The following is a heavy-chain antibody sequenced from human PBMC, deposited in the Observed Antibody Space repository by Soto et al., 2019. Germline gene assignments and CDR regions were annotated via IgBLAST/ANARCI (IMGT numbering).Heavy chain of an antibody. CDR1: GGSISSGGYS. Sequence: QLHLQYSGSGLVKPSQTLSLTCAVSGGSISSGGYSWSWIRQPPGKGLEWIGYIYHSGSTYYNPSLKSRVTISVDRSKNQFSLKLSSVTAADQAVYYCARVPGPWGQGTLVTVSS. CDR2: IYHSGST. D-gene: IGHD7-27*01. CDR3: ARVPGP. V-gene: IGHV4-30-2*01. J-gene: IGHJ5*02.